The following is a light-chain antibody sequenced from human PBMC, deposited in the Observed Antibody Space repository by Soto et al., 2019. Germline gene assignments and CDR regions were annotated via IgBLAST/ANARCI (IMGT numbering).Light chain of an antibody. CDR1: QSVSSSY. CDR2: GTS. J-gene: IGKJ1*01. Sequence: EIVMTQSPATLSVSLGERATFSCRASQSVSSSYLAWYQQKPGQAPRLLIYGTSNRATGIPDRFSGSGSGTDFSLTISSLEPGDLAVYYCQQYGSSPRTFGQGTKVDIK. CDR3: QQYGSSPRT. V-gene: IGKV3-20*01.